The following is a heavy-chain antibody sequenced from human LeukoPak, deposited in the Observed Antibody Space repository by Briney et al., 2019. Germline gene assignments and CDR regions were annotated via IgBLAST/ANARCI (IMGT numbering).Heavy chain of an antibody. J-gene: IGHJ4*02. CDR3: ATIPRTSLYYYDSRPI. V-gene: IGHV1-24*01. D-gene: IGHD3-22*01. CDR2: FDPEDGET. Sequence: GASVKVSCKVSGYTLTELSMHWVRQAPGKGLEWMGGFDPEDGETIYAQKFQGRVTMTEDTSTDTAYMELSSLRSEDTAVYYCATIPRTSLYYYDSRPIWGQGTLVTVSS. CDR1: GYTLTELS.